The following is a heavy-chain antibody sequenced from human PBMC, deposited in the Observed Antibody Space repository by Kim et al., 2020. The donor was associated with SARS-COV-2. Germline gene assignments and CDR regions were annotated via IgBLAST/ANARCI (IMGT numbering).Heavy chain of an antibody. Sequence: GGSLRLSCAASGFTFDDYGMSWVRQAPGKGLEWVSGINWNGGSTGYADSVKGRFTISRDNAKNSLYLQMNSLRAEDTALYYCARDWGGFMITFGGAAFDYWGQGTLVTVSS. CDR2: INWNGGST. D-gene: IGHD3-16*01. J-gene: IGHJ4*02. CDR1: GFTFDDYG. V-gene: IGHV3-20*04. CDR3: ARDWGGFMITFGGAAFDY.